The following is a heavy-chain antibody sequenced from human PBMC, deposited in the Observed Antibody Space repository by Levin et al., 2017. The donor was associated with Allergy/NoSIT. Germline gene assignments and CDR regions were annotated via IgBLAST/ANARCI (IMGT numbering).Heavy chain of an antibody. CDR2: IWFDGSDK. Sequence: SLKISCAASGFTFSTYALHWVRQAPGKGLEWVAVIWFDGSDKYYADSVKGRFTISRDNSKNTLYLQMNSLRAEDTAVYYCARDGAYFGSGIDYWGQGTLVTVSS. J-gene: IGHJ4*02. D-gene: IGHD3-10*01. V-gene: IGHV3-33*01. CDR3: ARDGAYFGSGIDY. CDR1: GFTFSTYA.